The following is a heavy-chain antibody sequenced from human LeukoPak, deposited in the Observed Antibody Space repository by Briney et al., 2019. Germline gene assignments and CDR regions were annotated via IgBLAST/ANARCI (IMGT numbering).Heavy chain of an antibody. CDR3: ARDGLGYCSSTSCYPSYYYYYMDV. D-gene: IGHD2-2*01. Sequence: SETLSLTCAVYGGSFSGYYWSWIRQPPGKGLEWIGEINHSGSTNYNPSLKSRVTISVDTSKNQFSLKLSSVTAADTAVYYYARDGLGYCSSTSCYPSYYYYYMDVWGKGTTVTVSS. CDR2: INHSGST. CDR1: GGSFSGYY. V-gene: IGHV4-34*01. J-gene: IGHJ6*03.